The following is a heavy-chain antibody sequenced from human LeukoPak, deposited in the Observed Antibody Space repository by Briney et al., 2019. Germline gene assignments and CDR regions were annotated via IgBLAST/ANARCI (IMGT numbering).Heavy chain of an antibody. V-gene: IGHV3-7*01. D-gene: IGHD3-3*01. CDR1: GFTFSSYW. CDR2: IKQDGSEK. Sequence: GGSLRLSCAASGFTFSSYWMSWVRQAPGKGLEWVANIKQDGSEKYYVDSVKGRFTISRDNAKNSLYLQMNSLRAEDKAVYYCARDLWDYDFWSGHFDYWGQGTLVTVSS. CDR3: ARDLWDYDFWSGHFDY. J-gene: IGHJ4*02.